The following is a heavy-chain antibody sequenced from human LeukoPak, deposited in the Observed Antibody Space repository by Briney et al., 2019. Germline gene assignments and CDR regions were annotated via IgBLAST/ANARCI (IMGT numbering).Heavy chain of an antibody. CDR2: MNPNNGNT. J-gene: IGHJ3*02. D-gene: IGHD5-12*01. CDR3: AVGVLSGGHERAFDI. CDR1: GYTFTIYD. Sequence: VASVTVSCTASGYTFTIYDINWVRQATGQGLEWMAWMNPNNGNTGNAQKFQGRVTLTRITSISTAYMELSGLRSEDTAVYYCAVGVLSGGHERAFDIWGQGTMVTVSS. V-gene: IGHV1-8*01.